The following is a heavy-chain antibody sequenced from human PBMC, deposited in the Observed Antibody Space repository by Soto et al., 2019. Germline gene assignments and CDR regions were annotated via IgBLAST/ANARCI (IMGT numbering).Heavy chain of an antibody. CDR1: GFSLSTSGMC. V-gene: IGHV2-70*01. D-gene: IGHD2-21*02. CDR3: ARIPTYCGGDCYLYYYYGMDV. J-gene: IGHJ6*02. CDR2: IDWDDDK. Sequence: GSGPTLVNPTQTLTLTCTFSGFSLSTSGMCVSWIRQPPGKALEWLALIDWDDDKYYSTSLKTRLTISKDTSKNQVVLTMTNMDPVDTATYYCARIPTYCGGDCYLYYYYGMDVWGQGTTVTVSS.